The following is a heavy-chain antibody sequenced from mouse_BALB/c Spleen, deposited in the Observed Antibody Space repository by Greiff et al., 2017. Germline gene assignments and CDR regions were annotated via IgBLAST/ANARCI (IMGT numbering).Heavy chain of an antibody. CDR1: GYAFTNYL. J-gene: IGHJ2*01. D-gene: IGHD1-1*01. V-gene: IGHV1-54*01. Sequence: QVQLQQSGAELVRPGTSVQVSCKASGYAFTNYLIEWVKQRPGQGLEWIGVINPGSGGTNYNEKFKGKATLTADKSSSTAYMQLSSLTSDDSAVYFCARGDYGSPLDYWGQGTTLTVSS. CDR2: INPGSGGT. CDR3: ARGDYGSPLDY.